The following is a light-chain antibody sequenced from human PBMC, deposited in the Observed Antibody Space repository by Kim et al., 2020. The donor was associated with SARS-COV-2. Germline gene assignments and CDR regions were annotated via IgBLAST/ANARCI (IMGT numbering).Light chain of an antibody. CDR2: QDT. CDR1: KLGDKY. CDR3: QAWDSSTLWV. V-gene: IGLV3-1*01. J-gene: IGLJ3*02. Sequence: SYELTQPPSVSVSPGQTASITCSGDKLGDKYACWYQQKPGQSPVLVIYQDTKRPSGIPERFSGSNSENTATLTISGTQAMDEADYYCQAWDSSTLWVFGGGTQLTVL.